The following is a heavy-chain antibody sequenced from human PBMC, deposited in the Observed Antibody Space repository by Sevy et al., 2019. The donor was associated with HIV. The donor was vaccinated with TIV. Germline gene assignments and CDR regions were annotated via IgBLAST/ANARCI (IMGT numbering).Heavy chain of an antibody. V-gene: IGHV3-74*01. D-gene: IGHD1-26*01. CDR3: AGASGGSYSTFFDY. J-gene: IGHJ4*02. CDR1: GFTFSSYW. CDR2: INSDGSST. Sequence: GGSLRLSCAASGFTFSSYWMHWVRQAPGKGLVWVSRINSDGSSTSYADSVKGRFTISRDNAKNTLYLQMNSLRAEDTAVYYCAGASGGSYSTFFDYWGQGTLVTVSS.